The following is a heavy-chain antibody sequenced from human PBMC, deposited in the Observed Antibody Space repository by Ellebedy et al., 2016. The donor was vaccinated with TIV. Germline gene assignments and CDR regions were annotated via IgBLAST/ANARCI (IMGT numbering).Heavy chain of an antibody. V-gene: IGHV3-30*18. CDR1: GFTFSTYG. D-gene: IGHD1-14*01. Sequence: GGSLRLSXAASGFTFSTYGMHWVRQAPGKGLEWVAVISYDGSNKFYGDSVKGRFTISRDNSKNTLYLQMDSLRAEDTAVYYCAKGTGGGNYRNHAFNIWGRGTMVTVSS. J-gene: IGHJ3*02. CDR3: AKGTGGGNYRNHAFNI. CDR2: ISYDGSNK.